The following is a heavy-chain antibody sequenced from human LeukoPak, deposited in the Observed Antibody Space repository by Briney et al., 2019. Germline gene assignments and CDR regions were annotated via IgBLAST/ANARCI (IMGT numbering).Heavy chain of an antibody. D-gene: IGHD3-22*01. CDR3: AKDFNSYESSGDYYYLDY. CDR2: ISYDGSNK. J-gene: IGHJ4*02. Sequence: GGSLRLSCTVSGFTFSSYGIHWVRQAPGKGLEWVAVISYDGSNKYYVDSVKGRFTISRDNSKNTLFLQMNSLRAEDTAVYYCAKDFNSYESSGDYYYLDYWGQGTLVTVSS. CDR1: GFTFSSYG. V-gene: IGHV3-30*18.